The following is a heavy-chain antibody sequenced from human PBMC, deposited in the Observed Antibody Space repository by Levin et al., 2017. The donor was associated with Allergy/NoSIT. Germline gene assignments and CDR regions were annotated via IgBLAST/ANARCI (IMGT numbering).Heavy chain of an antibody. Sequence: GGSLRLSCAASGFTFSDYYMSWIRQAPGKGLEWVSHISSSSSYTNYADSVKGRFTISRDNAENSLYLQMNSLRDEDTAVYYCARGPRDSYGFLGPPSYDDPWGQGTLVTVSS. CDR1: GFTFSDYY. CDR3: ARGPRDSYGFLGPPSYDDP. J-gene: IGHJ5*02. D-gene: IGHD5-18*01. V-gene: IGHV3-11*05. CDR2: ISSSSSYT.